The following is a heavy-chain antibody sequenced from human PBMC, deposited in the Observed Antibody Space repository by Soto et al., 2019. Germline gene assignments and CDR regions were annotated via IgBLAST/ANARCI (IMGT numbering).Heavy chain of an antibody. CDR2: IYSGGST. D-gene: IGHD3-22*01. Sequence: PGGSLRLSCAASGFTVSSNYMSWVRQAPGKGLEWVSVIYSGGSTYYADSVKGRFTISRDNSKNTLYLQMNSLRAEDTAVYYCARELRITMIVRAHAFDIWGQGTMVTVSS. V-gene: IGHV3-53*01. CDR3: ARELRITMIVRAHAFDI. J-gene: IGHJ3*02. CDR1: GFTVSSNY.